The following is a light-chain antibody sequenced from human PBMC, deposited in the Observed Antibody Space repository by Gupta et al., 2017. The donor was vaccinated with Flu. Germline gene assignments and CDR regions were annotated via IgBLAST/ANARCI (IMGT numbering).Light chain of an antibody. CDR1: RSNIGTNT. Sequence: GTISCSGTRSNIGTNTVNWYQQLPGTAPKLLVYANDQRPAGVPDRFSGSKSGTSASLAISGLQSEDEADYYCGAWDDSLSGYHVFGTGTKVTV. J-gene: IGLJ1*01. V-gene: IGLV1-44*01. CDR2: AND. CDR3: GAWDDSLSGYHV.